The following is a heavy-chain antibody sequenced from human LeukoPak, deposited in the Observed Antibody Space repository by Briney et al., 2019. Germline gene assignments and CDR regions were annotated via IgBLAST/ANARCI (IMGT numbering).Heavy chain of an antibody. CDR3: ARVVKYSSSSLWFDP. D-gene: IGHD6-6*01. V-gene: IGHV4-38-2*02. CDR1: GYSISIGYY. Sequence: SETLSLTCTVSGYSISIGYYCGWIRRPPGKGLEGIGIIYHSGSTYYNPSLKSRVTISVDTSKNQFSLKLSSVTAADTAVYYCARVVKYSSSSLWFDPWGQGTPVTVSS. J-gene: IGHJ5*02. CDR2: IYHSGST.